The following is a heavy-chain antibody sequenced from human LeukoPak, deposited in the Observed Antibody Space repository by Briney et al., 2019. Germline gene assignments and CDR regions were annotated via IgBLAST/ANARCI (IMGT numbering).Heavy chain of an antibody. CDR2: ISAYNGNT. D-gene: IGHD3-22*01. CDR3: ARVDYDKVDRREGRYNWFDP. V-gene: IGHV1-18*01. CDR1: GYTFTSYG. J-gene: IGHJ5*02. Sequence: ASVKVSCKASGYTFTSYGISWVRQAPGQGLEWMGWISAYNGNTNYAQKLQGRVTMTTDTSTSSAYMELRSLRSDDTAVYYCARVDYDKVDRREGRYNWFDPWGQGTLVTVSS.